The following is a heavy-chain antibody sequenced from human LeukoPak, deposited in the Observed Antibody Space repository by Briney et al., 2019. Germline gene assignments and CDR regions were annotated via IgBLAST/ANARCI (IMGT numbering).Heavy chain of an antibody. J-gene: IGHJ4*02. D-gene: IGHD3-10*01. CDR1: GVTFSSYS. V-gene: IGHV3-48*02. CDR3: ARTGTLDY. CDR2: ISSSSSAI. Sequence: GGSLRLSCAASGVTFSSYSMNWVRQAPGKGLERVSYISSSSSAIYYADSVKGRFTISRDNANNSVYLQMNSLRDEDTAVYYCARTGTLDYWGQGTLVTVSS.